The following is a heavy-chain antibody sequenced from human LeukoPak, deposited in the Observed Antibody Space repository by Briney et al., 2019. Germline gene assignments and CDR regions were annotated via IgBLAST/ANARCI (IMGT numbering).Heavy chain of an antibody. Sequence: GGSLRLSCAASGFTFSSYAMHWVRQAPGKGLEWVANIKQDGSEKYYVDSVKGRFTISRDNAKNSLYLQMNSLRAEDTAVYYCARGLGDSSSWCLGEDYWGQGTLVTVSS. D-gene: IGHD6-13*01. CDR2: IKQDGSEK. V-gene: IGHV3-7*01. CDR3: ARGLGDSSSWCLGEDY. J-gene: IGHJ4*02. CDR1: GFTFSSYA.